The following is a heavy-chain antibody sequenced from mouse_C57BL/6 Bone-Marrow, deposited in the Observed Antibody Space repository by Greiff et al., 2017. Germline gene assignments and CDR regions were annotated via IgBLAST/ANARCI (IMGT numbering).Heavy chain of an antibody. J-gene: IGHJ4*01. CDR2: IRNKANGYTT. CDR1: GFTFTDYY. Sequence: EVKLEGSGGGLVQPGGSLSLSCAASGFTFTDYYMSWVRQPPGKALEWLGFIRNKANGYTTEYSASVKGRFTISRDNSKSILYLQMNALRAEDSATYYCASHYDGYYFYAMDYWGQGTSVTVSS. V-gene: IGHV7-3*01. D-gene: IGHD2-3*01. CDR3: ASHYDGYYFYAMDY.